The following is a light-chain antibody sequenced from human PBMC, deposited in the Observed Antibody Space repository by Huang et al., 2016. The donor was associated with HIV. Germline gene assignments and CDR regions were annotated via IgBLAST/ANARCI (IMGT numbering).Light chain of an antibody. V-gene: IGKV1-5*03. CDR3: QQYNSDPYT. J-gene: IGKJ2*01. CDR2: EAF. Sequence: DIQMTQSPPTLYAVVGDRVTITCLASQLISSWLAWYQQKPGKAPKLLIYEAFNLENGVPGRFGGSGSGTEFTLTISSLQPDDFATYYCQQYNSDPYTVGQGTKLEIK. CDR1: QLISSW.